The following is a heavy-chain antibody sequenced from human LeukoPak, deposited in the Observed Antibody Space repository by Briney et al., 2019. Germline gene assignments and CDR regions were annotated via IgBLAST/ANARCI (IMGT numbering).Heavy chain of an antibody. CDR1: GFTFSSYA. V-gene: IGHV3-23*01. D-gene: IGHD5-18*01. CDR2: ISGSGGST. J-gene: IGHJ4*02. CDR3: AKDRYGGYSYGNFDY. Sequence: GGSLRLSCAASGFTFSSYAVSWVRQAPGKGLEWVSAISGSGGSTYYADSVKGRFTISRDNSKNTLYLQMNSLRAEDTAVYYCAKDRYGGYSYGNFDYWGQGTLVTVSS.